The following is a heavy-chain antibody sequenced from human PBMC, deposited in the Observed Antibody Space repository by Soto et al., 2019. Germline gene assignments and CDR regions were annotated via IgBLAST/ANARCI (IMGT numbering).Heavy chain of an antibody. D-gene: IGHD1-26*01. CDR1: GYTFTSYG. J-gene: IGHJ6*02. V-gene: IGHV1-18*01. CDR2: ISAYNGNT. Sequence: QVQLVQSGAEVKKPGASVKVSCKASGYTFTSYGISWVRQAPGQGLEWMGWISAYNGNTNYAQKLPGRVTMTTDTSTSKAYMERRSLRADDTAVYYCARGPGGMCELQTYYYGMDVWGQGTTVTVSS. CDR3: ARGPGGMCELQTYYYGMDV.